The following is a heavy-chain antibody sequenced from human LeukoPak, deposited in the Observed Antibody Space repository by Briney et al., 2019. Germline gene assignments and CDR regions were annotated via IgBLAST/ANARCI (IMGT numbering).Heavy chain of an antibody. Sequence: GGSLRLSCAASGFTFSSYEMNWVRQAPGKGLEWVSAISGSGGSTYYADSVKGRFTISRDNSKNTLYLQMNSLRAEDTAVYYCARQPLPTVTLRFLGAFDIWGQGTMVTVSS. V-gene: IGHV3-23*01. CDR3: ARQPLPTVTLRFLGAFDI. CDR1: GFTFSSYE. CDR2: ISGSGGST. J-gene: IGHJ3*02. D-gene: IGHD4-17*01.